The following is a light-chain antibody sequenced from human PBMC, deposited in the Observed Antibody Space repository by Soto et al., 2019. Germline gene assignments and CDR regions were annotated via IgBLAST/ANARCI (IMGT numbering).Light chain of an antibody. Sequence: QPVLTQPPSVSGAPGQRVTISCTGSSSNIGAGYDLHWYQQLPGTAPRLLIYGNSNRPSGVPDRFSGSKSGTSASLAITGLQAEDEADYYCQSYDSSLSAYVFGTGTKLTVL. CDR3: QSYDSSLSAYV. J-gene: IGLJ1*01. V-gene: IGLV1-40*01. CDR2: GNS. CDR1: SSNIGAGYD.